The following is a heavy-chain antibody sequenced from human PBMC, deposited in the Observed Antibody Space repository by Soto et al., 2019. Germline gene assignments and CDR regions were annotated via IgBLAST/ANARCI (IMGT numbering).Heavy chain of an antibody. J-gene: IGHJ4*02. Sequence: LSLTCTVSGGSISSSSYYWGWIRQPPGKGLEWIGSIYYSGSTYYNPSLKSRVTISVDTSKNQFSLKLSSVTAADTAVYYCARLPGYCSSTSCRYYFDYWGQGTLVTVSS. CDR1: GGSISSSSYY. CDR3: ARLPGYCSSTSCRYYFDY. D-gene: IGHD2-2*01. V-gene: IGHV4-39*01. CDR2: IYYSGST.